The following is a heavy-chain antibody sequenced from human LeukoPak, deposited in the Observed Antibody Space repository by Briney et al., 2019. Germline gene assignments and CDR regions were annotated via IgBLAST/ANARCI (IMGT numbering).Heavy chain of an antibody. CDR1: GGSFSGYY. CDR2: INHSGST. D-gene: IGHD4-23*01. V-gene: IGHV4-34*01. J-gene: IGHJ4*02. CDR3: ARTRYGGYPGRTSYFDC. Sequence: SETLSLTCAVYGGSFSGYYWSWIRQPPGKGLEWIGEINHSGSTNYNPSLKSRVTISVDTSKNQFSLKLSSVTAADTAVFYCARTRYGGYPGRTSYFDCWGQGTLVTVSS.